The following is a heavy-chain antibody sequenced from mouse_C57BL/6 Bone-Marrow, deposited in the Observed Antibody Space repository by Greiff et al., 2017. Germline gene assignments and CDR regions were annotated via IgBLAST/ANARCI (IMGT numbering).Heavy chain of an antibody. D-gene: IGHD2-3*01. CDR3: ARDGWWYFDV. V-gene: IGHV5-4*01. J-gene: IGHJ1*03. CDR1: GFTFSSYA. Sequence: DVHLVESGGGLVKPGGSLKLSCAASGFTFSSYAMSWVRQTPEKGLEWVATISDGGSYTNYPENVKGRFTISRDNAKNNRYLQMSHLKSEDSAMYYCARDGWWYFDVWGTGTTVTVSS. CDR2: ISDGGSYT.